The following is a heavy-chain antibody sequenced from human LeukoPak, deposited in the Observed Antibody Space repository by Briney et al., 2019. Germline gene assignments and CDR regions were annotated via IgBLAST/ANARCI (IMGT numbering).Heavy chain of an antibody. CDR1: GFAFSAYS. CDR3: VGIRYFDWSSSGF. Sequence: GRSLRLSCAASGFAFSAYSMHWVRQAPGRGLDWVAIISYGGTITHYADSVKGRFTISRDNSKNTMYLQMNSLRAEDTAMYYCVGIRYFDWSSSGFWGQGTLVTVSS. D-gene: IGHD3-9*01. J-gene: IGHJ4*02. V-gene: IGHV3-30*04. CDR2: ISYGGTIT.